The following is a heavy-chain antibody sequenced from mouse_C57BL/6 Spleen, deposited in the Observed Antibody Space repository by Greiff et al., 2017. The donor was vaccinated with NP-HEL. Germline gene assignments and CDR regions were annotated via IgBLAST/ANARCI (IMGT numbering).Heavy chain of an antibody. CDR2: INPNNGGT. D-gene: IGHD1-1*01. J-gene: IGHJ2*01. V-gene: IGHV1-26*01. CDR3: ARGYYGSSGFDY. CDR1: GYTFTDYY. Sequence: EVQLQQSGPELVKPGASVKISCKASGYTFTDYYMNWVKQSPGKSLEWIGDINPNNGGTSYNQKFKGKATLTVDKSSSTAYMELRSLTSEDSAVYYCARGYYGSSGFDYWGQGTTLTVSS.